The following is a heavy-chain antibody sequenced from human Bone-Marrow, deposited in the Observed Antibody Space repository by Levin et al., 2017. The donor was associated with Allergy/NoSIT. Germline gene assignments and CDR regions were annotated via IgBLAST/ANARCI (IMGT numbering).Heavy chain of an antibody. V-gene: IGHV3-7*04. CDR2: IEQDGSQR. CDR1: GFPFSTYW. D-gene: IGHD2-2*01. J-gene: IGHJ6*03. Sequence: PGGSLRLSCAASGFPFSTYWMNWVRQAPGKGLEWVASIEQDGSQRYYADSLKGRLTISRDNARNSLYLEMTSLRTDDTAIYYCAREMGDIVVAPEAGGGYYPYYYMDVWGEGTTVTVSS. CDR3: AREMGDIVVAPEAGGGYYPYYYMDV.